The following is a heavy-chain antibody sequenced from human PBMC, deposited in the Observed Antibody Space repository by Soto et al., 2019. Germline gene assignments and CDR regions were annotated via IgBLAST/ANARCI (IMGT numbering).Heavy chain of an antibody. CDR1: AFTFSTYW. J-gene: IGHJ4*02. Sequence: GGSLRLSCAASAFTFSTYWMSWVRQAPGKGLEWVANIKQDGSEKYYVDSVKGRFTISRDNAKNSLYLQMNSLRAEDTAVYYCARGSTYYYDSSGYYIYYFDYWGQGTLVTVSS. CDR3: ARGSTYYYDSSGYYIYYFDY. CDR2: IKQDGSEK. D-gene: IGHD3-22*01. V-gene: IGHV3-7*03.